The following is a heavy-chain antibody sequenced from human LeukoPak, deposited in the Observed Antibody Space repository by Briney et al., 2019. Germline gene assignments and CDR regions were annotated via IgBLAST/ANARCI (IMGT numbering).Heavy chain of an antibody. CDR1: GGSISSDGYY. D-gene: IGHD4-23*01. V-gene: IGHV4-30-2*01. J-gene: IGHJ4*02. CDR3: ARDGRYGGNSGIDY. Sequence: SQTLSLTCTVSGGSISSDGYYWSWIRQPPGKGLEWIGHIHHSGSTHYNSSLKSRVTISMDRSENQVSLKLNSVTAADTAVYYCARDGRYGGNSGIDYWGQGTLVTVSS. CDR2: IHHSGST.